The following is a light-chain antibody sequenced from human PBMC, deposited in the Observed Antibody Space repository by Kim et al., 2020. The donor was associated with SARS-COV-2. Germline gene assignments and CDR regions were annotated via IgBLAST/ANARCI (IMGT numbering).Light chain of an antibody. V-gene: IGKV1-39*01. CDR1: QSISSY. J-gene: IGKJ4*01. Sequence: DIQMTQSPSSLSASVGDRVTITCRASQSISSYLNWYQQKPGKAPKLLIYGSSSLQSGVPSRISGSGSGTDFTLTISSLQPEDFATYYCQQSYSTPLTFGGGTKVDIK. CDR2: GSS. CDR3: QQSYSTPLT.